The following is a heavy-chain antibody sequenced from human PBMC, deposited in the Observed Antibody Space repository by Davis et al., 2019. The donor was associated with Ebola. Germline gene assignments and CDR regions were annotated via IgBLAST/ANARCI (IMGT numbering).Heavy chain of an antibody. Sequence: ASVKVSCQASGYTFTSYYMHWVRQAPGQGLEWMGIINPSGGSTSYAQKFQGRVTMTRDTSTSTVYMGLSSLRSEDTAVYYCARYGGPVAAAGSNAFDIWGQGTMVTVSS. V-gene: IGHV1-46*01. CDR3: ARYGGPVAAAGSNAFDI. CDR2: INPSGGST. J-gene: IGHJ3*02. D-gene: IGHD6-13*01. CDR1: GYTFTSYY.